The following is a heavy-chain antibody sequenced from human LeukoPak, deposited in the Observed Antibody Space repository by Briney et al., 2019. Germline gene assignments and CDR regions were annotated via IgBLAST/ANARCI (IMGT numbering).Heavy chain of an antibody. CDR3: ARVQGYCSTTSCYSHY. J-gene: IGHJ4*02. V-gene: IGHV7-4-1*02. CDR2: INTNTGNP. Sequence: WASVKVSCKASGYTLTNYALNWVRQAPGQGLEWMGWINTNTGNPTYAQGFTGRFVFSLDTSDNTAYLQISSLKAEDTAIYYCARVQGYCSTTSCYSHYWGQGTLVTVSS. D-gene: IGHD2-2*01. CDR1: GYTLTNYA.